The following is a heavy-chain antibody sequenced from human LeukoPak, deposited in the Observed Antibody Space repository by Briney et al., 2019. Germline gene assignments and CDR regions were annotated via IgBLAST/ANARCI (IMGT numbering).Heavy chain of an antibody. V-gene: IGHV3-66*01. CDR2: IHSGGRT. Sequence: GGSLRLSCAASGFTVSDNDMSCVRQAPGKGVEWVSDIHSGGRTYYADSLKDRFTISRDNSENTLYLQMNSLRAEDTAVYYCARNGIYGDYVWGQGTLVTVSS. CDR3: ARNGIYGDYV. CDR1: GFTVSDND. J-gene: IGHJ4*02. D-gene: IGHD4-17*01.